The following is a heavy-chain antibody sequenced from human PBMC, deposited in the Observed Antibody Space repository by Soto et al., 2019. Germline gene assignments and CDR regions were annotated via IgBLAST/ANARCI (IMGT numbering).Heavy chain of an antibody. V-gene: IGHV1-69*13. CDR2: IIPIFGTA. CDR1: GGTFSSYA. CDR3: AIAVGYCSGGSCDVYAFDI. D-gene: IGHD2-15*01. Sequence: SVKVSCKASGGTFSSYAISWVRQAPGQGLEWMGGIIPIFGTANYAQKFQGRVTITADESTSTAYMELSSLRSEDTAVYYCAIAVGYCSGGSCDVYAFDIWGQWTMVTVSS. J-gene: IGHJ3*02.